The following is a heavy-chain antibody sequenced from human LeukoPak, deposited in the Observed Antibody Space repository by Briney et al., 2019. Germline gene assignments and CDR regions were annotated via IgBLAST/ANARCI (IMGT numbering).Heavy chain of an antibody. CDR3: ATNDYDSSGLTQGGYFDY. J-gene: IGHJ4*02. CDR1: GFTFSSYA. D-gene: IGHD3-22*01. CDR2: VSGSGGST. Sequence: PGGSLRLSCAASGFTFSSYAMSWVRHAPGKGLEWASAVSGSGGSTYYADSVKGRFTISRDNSKNTLYLQMNSLRAEDTAVYYCATNDYDSSGLTQGGYFDYWGQGTLVTVSS. V-gene: IGHV3-23*01.